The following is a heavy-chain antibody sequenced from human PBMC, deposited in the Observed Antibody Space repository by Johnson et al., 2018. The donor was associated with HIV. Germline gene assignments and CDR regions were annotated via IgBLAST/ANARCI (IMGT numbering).Heavy chain of an antibody. Sequence: EEQLVESGGGLVKPGGSLRLSCAASGFTFSDYYMSWIRQAPGKGLEWVSGINWNGGSTGSVDAVKGRFTISRDNAKNSLYLQMNSLRAEDTALYYCASLSDDAFDFWGQGTMVIVSS. V-gene: IGHV3-20*04. J-gene: IGHJ3*01. CDR1: GFTFSDYY. CDR2: INWNGGST. CDR3: ASLSDDAFDF.